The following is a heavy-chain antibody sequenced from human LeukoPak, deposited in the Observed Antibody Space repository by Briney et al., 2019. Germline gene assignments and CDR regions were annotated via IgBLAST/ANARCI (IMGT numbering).Heavy chain of an antibody. CDR2: NWHSGST. CDR1: GGSMSSNNW. CDR3: ARIYSGTSSDNAFDI. J-gene: IGHJ3*02. Sequence: SGTLSLTCAVSGGSMSSNNWWSWVRQPPEKGLEWIGENWHSGSTNYSPSLKSRVTISVDKSKNQFYLKLSSVTAADTAVYYCARIYSGTSSDNAFDIWGQGTKVTVSS. D-gene: IGHD1-26*01. V-gene: IGHV4-4*02.